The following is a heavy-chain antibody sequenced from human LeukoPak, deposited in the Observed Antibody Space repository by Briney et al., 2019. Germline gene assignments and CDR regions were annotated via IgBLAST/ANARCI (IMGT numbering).Heavy chain of an antibody. D-gene: IGHD2-2*01. J-gene: IGHJ5*02. CDR3: ARPGAPYCSSTSCSGSWFDP. Sequence: SETLSLTCAVYGGSFSGYYWSWIRQPPGKGLEWIGEINHSGSTNYNPSLKSRVTISVDTSKSQFSLKLSSVTAADTAVYYCARPGAPYCSSTSCSGSWFDPWGQGTLVTVSS. CDR2: INHSGST. V-gene: IGHV4-34*01. CDR1: GGSFSGYY.